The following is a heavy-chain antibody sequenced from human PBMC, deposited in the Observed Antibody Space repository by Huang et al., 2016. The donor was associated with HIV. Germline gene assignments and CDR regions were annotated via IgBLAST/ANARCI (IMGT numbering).Heavy chain of an antibody. V-gene: IGHV3-9*01. CDR3: GKDNGRDYYYGMAA. J-gene: IGHJ6*02. Sequence: EVQLVESGGGLVQPGRSLRLSCLVSGFTFDDYAMHWVRQAPGEGPEWFSGINWNSGNKGYADSVRGRFTISRDNAKNSLYLQMNSLRAEDTALYYCGKDNGRDYYYGMAAWGRGTTVIVSS. CDR2: INWNSGNK. CDR1: GFTFDDYA.